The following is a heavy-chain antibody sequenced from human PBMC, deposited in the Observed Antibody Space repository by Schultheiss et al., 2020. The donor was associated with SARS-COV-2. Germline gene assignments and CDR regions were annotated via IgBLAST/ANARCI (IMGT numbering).Heavy chain of an antibody. V-gene: IGHV4-61*01. CDR3: ARGVSQLTY. Sequence: SETLSLTCAVSGYSISSGYYWSWIRQPPGKGLEWIGYIYYSGSTNYNPSLKSRVTISVDTSKNQFSLKLSSVTAADTAVYYCARGVSQLTYWGQGTPVTVSS. J-gene: IGHJ4*02. D-gene: IGHD1-1*01. CDR2: IYYSGST. CDR1: GYSISSGYY.